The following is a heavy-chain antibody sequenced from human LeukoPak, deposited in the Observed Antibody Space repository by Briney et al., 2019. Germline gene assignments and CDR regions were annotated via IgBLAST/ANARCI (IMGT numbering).Heavy chain of an antibody. D-gene: IGHD2-8*02. V-gene: IGHV1-2*02. CDR3: ARALVPDS. Sequence: GASVKVSCEAFGYSFNAYYMHWVRQAPGQGPEWMGWINPSSGGTNYAQKFQGRVTLTRDTSITTSYMELSRLTSDDTAMYYCARALVPDSWGQGTLVTVSS. CDR1: GYSFNAYY. CDR2: INPSSGGT. J-gene: IGHJ4*02.